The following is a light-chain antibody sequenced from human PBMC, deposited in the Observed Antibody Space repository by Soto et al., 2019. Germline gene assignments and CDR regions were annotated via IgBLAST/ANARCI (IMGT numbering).Light chain of an antibody. CDR3: QHYCSSPRT. CDR1: QSVSSYY. CDR2: GAS. V-gene: IGKV3-20*01. Sequence: EIVLTQSPGTLSLSPGKRATLSCRASQSVSSYYLAWFQQKPGQPPRLLIYGASIRATGIPDRVSCSGSGAAFTLTISRLEPEDFAAYYCQHYCSSPRTFGQGTKVEIK. J-gene: IGKJ1*01.